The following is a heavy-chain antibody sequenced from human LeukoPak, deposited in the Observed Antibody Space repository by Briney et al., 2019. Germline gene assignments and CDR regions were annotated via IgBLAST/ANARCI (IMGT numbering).Heavy chain of an antibody. CDR2: IIPIFGTA. J-gene: IGHJ3*02. Sequence: SVKVSCKASGGTFSSYAISWVRQAPGQGLEWMGGIIPIFGTANYAQKFQGRVTITADESTSTAYMELSSLRSADTAVYYCASSRPIQLWLSNAFDIWGQGTMVTVSS. CDR3: ASSRPIQLWLSNAFDI. CDR1: GGTFSSYA. V-gene: IGHV1-69*01. D-gene: IGHD5-18*01.